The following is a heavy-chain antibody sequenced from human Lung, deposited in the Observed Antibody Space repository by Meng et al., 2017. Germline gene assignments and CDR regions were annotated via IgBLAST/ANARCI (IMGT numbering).Heavy chain of an antibody. V-gene: IGHV4-34*01. Sequence: GHVRQWGAGRLKPSETRSLTCVVSGGSFSDYYWSWIRQPPGKGLGLIGEINHSGSTNYNPSLESRATISVDTSKNNLSLKLSSVTAADSAVYYCARGPTTMAHDFDYWGQGTLVTVSS. J-gene: IGHJ4*02. CDR2: INHSGST. D-gene: IGHD4-11*01. CDR3: ARGPTTMAHDFDY. CDR1: GGSFSDYY.